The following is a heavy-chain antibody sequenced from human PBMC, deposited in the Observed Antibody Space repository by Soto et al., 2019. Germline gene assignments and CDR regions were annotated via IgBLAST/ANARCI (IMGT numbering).Heavy chain of an antibody. CDR2: INSDGSST. V-gene: IGHV3-74*01. CDR3: ARDRYYYDSRGYFTRAY. CDR1: GFTFSSYW. J-gene: IGHJ4*02. Sequence: GGSLRLSCAASGFTFSSYWMHWVRQAPGKWLVWVSRINSDGSSTSYADSVKGRFTISRDNAKNTLFLQMNSLRAEDTAVYYCARDRYYYDSRGYFTRAYWGQGTLVTVSS. D-gene: IGHD3-22*01.